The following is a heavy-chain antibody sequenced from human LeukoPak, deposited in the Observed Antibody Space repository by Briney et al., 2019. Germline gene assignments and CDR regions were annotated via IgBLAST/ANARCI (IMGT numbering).Heavy chain of an antibody. J-gene: IGHJ4*02. CDR1: GGSISSYY. D-gene: IGHD2-2*01. CDR3: ARWPYCSGAGCSTDY. CDR2: IYYSGST. Sequence: SETLSLTCTVAGGSISSYYWSWIRQPPGKGLEWIGYIYYSGSTYYNPSLESRVTISVDTSKNQFSLKLTSVTAADTAVYYCARWPYCSGAGCSTDYWGQGTLVTVSS. V-gene: IGHV4-59*01.